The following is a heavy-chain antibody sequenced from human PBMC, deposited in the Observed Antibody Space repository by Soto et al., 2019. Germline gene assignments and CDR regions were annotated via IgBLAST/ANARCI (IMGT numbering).Heavy chain of an antibody. CDR3: AHRLCDSTCYWDVGYFDC. V-gene: IGHV2-5*02. J-gene: IGHJ4*02. Sequence: ITLKESGPTLVKPTQTLTLTCTFSGFSLSTSGVGVGWIRQPPGKALEWLALIYWDDDKRYNPSLKTRLTITKDTSKNRVVLTMTNMDPVDTATYYCAHRLCDSTCYWDVGYFDCWGQGTLVTVSS. CDR1: GFSLSTSGVG. CDR2: IYWDDDK. D-gene: IGHD3-22*01.